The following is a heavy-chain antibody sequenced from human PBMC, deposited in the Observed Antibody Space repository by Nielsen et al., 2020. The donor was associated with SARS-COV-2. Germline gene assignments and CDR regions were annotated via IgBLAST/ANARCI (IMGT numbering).Heavy chain of an antibody. J-gene: IGHJ4*02. CDR2: IYYSGSV. D-gene: IGHD6-19*01. CDR3: ARDATSGWIPY. Sequence: SETLSLTCTVSGGSISRYYWSWIRQPPRKGLEWIGYIYYSGSVNYNPSLKSRVTISVDTSKNQFSLEVNSVTAADTAVYYCARDATSGWIPYWGQGTLVTVSS. V-gene: IGHV4-59*13. CDR1: GGSISRYY.